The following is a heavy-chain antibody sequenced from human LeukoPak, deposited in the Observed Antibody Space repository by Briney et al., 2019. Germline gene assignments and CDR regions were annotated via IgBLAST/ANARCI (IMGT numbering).Heavy chain of an antibody. CDR1: GYTFTVYY. V-gene: IGHV1-2*06. Sequence: ASVKVSCKASGYTFTVYYMHRVRQAPGQGLEWMGRINPNSGGTNYAQKFQGRVTMTRDTSISTAYMELSRLRSDDTAVYYCARGTQRGYSGYEPGDFDYWGQGTLVTVSS. D-gene: IGHD5-12*01. CDR2: INPNSGGT. CDR3: ARGTQRGYSGYEPGDFDY. J-gene: IGHJ4*02.